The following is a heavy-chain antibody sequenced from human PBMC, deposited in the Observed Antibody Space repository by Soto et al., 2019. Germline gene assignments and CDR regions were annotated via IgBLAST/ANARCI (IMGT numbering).Heavy chain of an antibody. CDR1: GYTFTGYY. CDR3: ARDGGLMVYAITGDGDFDY. Sequence: QVQLVQSGAEVKKPGASVKVSCKASGYTFTGYYMHWVRQAPGQGLEWMGWINPNSGGTNYAQKFQGRVTMTRDTSLSTAYMELSRLRSDDTAVYYCARDGGLMVYAITGDGDFDYWGQGTLVTVSS. J-gene: IGHJ4*02. CDR2: INPNSGGT. V-gene: IGHV1-2*02. D-gene: IGHD2-8*01.